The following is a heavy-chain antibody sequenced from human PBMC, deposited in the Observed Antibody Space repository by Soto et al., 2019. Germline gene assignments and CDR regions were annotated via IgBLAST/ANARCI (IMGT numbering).Heavy chain of an antibody. CDR3: ARDTSDYYDSSGSLDY. Sequence: PVGSLRLSCAASGFTFSSYGMHWVRQARGKGLEWVAVIWYDGSNKYYADSVKGRFTISRDNSKNTLYLQMNSLRAEDTAVYYCARDTSDYYDSSGSLDYWGQGTLVTVSS. D-gene: IGHD3-22*01. CDR1: GFTFSSYG. J-gene: IGHJ4*02. V-gene: IGHV3-33*01. CDR2: IWYDGSNK.